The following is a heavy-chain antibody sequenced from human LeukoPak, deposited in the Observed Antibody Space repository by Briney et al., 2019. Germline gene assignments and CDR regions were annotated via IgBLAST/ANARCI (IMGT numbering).Heavy chain of an antibody. CDR1: GYTFPSYD. J-gene: IGHJ6*03. Sequence: ASVKVSCKACGYTFPSYDIHGLRPAAAQGRDWMGWMNPNSGNTGYAQKFQGRVTMTRNTSISTAYMELSSLRSEDTAVYYCARGSRIWYYMDVWGKGTTVTVSS. CDR2: MNPNSGNT. CDR3: ARGSRIWYYMDV. V-gene: IGHV1-8*01.